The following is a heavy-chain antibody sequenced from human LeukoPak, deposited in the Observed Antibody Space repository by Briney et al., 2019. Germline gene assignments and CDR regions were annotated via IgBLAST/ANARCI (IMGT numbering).Heavy chain of an antibody. J-gene: IGHJ3*02. CDR3: AGGNDAFDI. CDR2: IITIFGTA. CDR1: GGTFSSYA. V-gene: IGHV1-69*13. Sequence: SVKVSCKASGGTFSSYAISWVRQAPGQGLEWMGGIITIFGTAHYAQKFQGRVKITADESTSTAYMELSSLRSEDTAVYYCAGGNDAFDIWGQGTMVTVSS. D-gene: IGHD3-16*01.